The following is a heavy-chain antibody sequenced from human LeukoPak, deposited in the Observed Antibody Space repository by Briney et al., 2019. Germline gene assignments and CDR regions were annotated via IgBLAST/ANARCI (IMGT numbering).Heavy chain of an antibody. CDR3: ATSGDYYDSSGYLDY. V-gene: IGHV3-21*01. D-gene: IGHD3-22*01. CDR2: ISSSSSYI. J-gene: IGHJ4*02. CDR1: GFTFSSYS. Sequence: GGSLRLSCAASGFTFSSYSMNWVRQAPGKGLELVSSISSSSSYIYYADSVKGRFTISRDNAKNSLYLQMNSLRAEDTAVYYCATSGDYYDSSGYLDYWGQGTLVTVSS.